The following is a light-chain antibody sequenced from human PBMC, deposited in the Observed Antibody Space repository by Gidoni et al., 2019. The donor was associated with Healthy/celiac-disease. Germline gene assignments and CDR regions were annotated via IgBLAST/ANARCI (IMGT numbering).Light chain of an antibody. V-gene: IGKV3-11*01. CDR3: QQRIQGT. CDR2: DAS. Sequence: EIVLTQSPATLSLSPGERATLSCRASQSVSSYLAWYQQKPGQAPRLLIYDASNRATGIPARFSGSGSGTDFTLTISSLEPEDFAVYYCQQRIQGTFGPGTKVDIK. J-gene: IGKJ3*01. CDR1: QSVSSY.